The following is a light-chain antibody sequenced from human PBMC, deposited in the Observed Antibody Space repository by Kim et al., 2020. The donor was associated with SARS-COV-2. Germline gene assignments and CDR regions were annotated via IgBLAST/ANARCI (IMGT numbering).Light chain of an antibody. CDR2: AAS. J-gene: IGKJ2*03. CDR1: QSIGSNY. V-gene: IGKV3-20*01. Sequence: LSPGDIATLSCRATQSIGSNYLAWFQQKPGQAPRLLIYAASSRATVIPDRFSGSGSGADFTLTISRLEPEDFAVYYCQQYGSTPYSFGQGTKLEI. CDR3: QQYGSTPYS.